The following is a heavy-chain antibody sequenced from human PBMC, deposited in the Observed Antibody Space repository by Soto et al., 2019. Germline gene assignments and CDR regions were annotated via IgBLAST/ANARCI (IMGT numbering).Heavy chain of an antibody. V-gene: IGHV4-39*01. J-gene: IGHJ4*02. CDR3: ARLGWGDGDSDY. CDR2: ILYTGTS. CDR1: GGSINKSNYF. Sequence: SETLSLTCTVSGGSINKSNYFWGWIRQPPGKGLEWIGSILYTGTSSYNSSLKSRVTISVDTSKNQFSLNLTSVTAADTAVYYCARLGWGDGDSDYWGQGTLVTVSS. D-gene: IGHD2-21*01.